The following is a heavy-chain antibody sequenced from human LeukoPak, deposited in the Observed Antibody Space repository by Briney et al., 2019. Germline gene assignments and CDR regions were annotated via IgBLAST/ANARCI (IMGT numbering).Heavy chain of an antibody. D-gene: IGHD4-17*01. V-gene: IGHV4-39*07. CDR3: ARDLPHNTAYNWFDP. CDR1: DDSISSSTYY. CDR2: LYYSGKT. J-gene: IGHJ5*02. Sequence: SDTLSLTCIISDDSISSSTYYWGWIRQPPGKGLEWIGTLYYSGKTYHNPSLKSRVTISIDTSKNQFSLKLSSVTAADTAVYYCARDLPHNTAYNWFDPWGQGTLVTVSS.